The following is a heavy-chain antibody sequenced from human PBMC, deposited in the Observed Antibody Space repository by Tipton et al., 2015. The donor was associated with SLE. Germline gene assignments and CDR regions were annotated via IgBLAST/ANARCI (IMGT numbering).Heavy chain of an antibody. D-gene: IGHD1-14*01. Sequence: LRLSCIVSGGSISSSSYYWGWIRQPPGKEPEWIGSIYYSGSTYYTPSLKSRVTASVDTSKNQFSLSLYSVTVDDTAVYYCARQGTGFGSGRDDYWGQGILVTVSS. J-gene: IGHJ4*02. CDR1: GGSISSSSYY. CDR3: ARQGTGFGSGRDDY. V-gene: IGHV4-39*01. CDR2: IYYSGST.